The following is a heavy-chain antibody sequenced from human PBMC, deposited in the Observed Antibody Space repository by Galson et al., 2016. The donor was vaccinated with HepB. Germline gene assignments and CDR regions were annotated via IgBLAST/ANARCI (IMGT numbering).Heavy chain of an antibody. V-gene: IGHV4-34*01. CDR3: ARGRSSRGMNMVRGVVEMAEYYYGLDV. Sequence: SETLSLTCGVYGGSFGVSCWSWIRQSPGKGLEWIGEVNHRGSTNYNPSLESRVYISRDTSENQVSLKVYSVTAADTAVYYCARGRSSRGMNMVRGVVEMAEYYYGLDVWGQGTTVIVSS. D-gene: IGHD3-10*01. CDR1: GGSFGVSC. J-gene: IGHJ6*02. CDR2: VNHRGST.